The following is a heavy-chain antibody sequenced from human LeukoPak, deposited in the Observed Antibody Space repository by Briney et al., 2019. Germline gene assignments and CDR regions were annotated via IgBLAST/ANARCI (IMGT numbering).Heavy chain of an antibody. Sequence: GGFLRLSCAASGFTFSDYYMSWICQAPGKGLEWVSYISSSSSYTNYADSVKGRFTISRDNAKNSLYLQMNSLRAEDTAVYYCARMLLRDYGDYYFDYWGQGTLVTVSS. V-gene: IGHV3-11*06. CDR1: GFTFSDYY. D-gene: IGHD4-17*01. CDR3: ARMLLRDYGDYYFDY. CDR2: ISSSSSYT. J-gene: IGHJ4*02.